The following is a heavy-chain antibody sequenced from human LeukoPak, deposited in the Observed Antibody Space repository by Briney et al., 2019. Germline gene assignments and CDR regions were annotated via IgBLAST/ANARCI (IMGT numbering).Heavy chain of an antibody. D-gene: IGHD4-11*01. CDR2: INSDGSST. V-gene: IGHV3-74*01. Sequence: GGSLRLSCAASRFTFSKHWMHWVRQVPGKGLVWVSRINSDGSSTSYADSVKGRFTISRDNAKNTLYLQMNSLRAEDTAVHYCARATSYSNYGMDVWGQGTTVTVSS. CDR1: RFTFSKHW. J-gene: IGHJ6*02. CDR3: ARATSYSNYGMDV.